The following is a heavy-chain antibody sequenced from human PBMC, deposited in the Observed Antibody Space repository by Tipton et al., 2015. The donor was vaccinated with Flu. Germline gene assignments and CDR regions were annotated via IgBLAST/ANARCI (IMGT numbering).Heavy chain of an antibody. CDR1: GFTFSTYW. V-gene: IGHV3-7*01. Sequence: SLRLSCVASGFTFSTYWMTWVRQAPGKGLEWVACINQDGSDKYYVDSVKGRFTISRDNAKNSLYLQMNSLRAEDTAMYYCAREEGHYYDTSGYLDYWGQGTLVTVSS. J-gene: IGHJ4*02. D-gene: IGHD3-22*01. CDR3: AREEGHYYDTSGYLDY. CDR2: INQDGSDK.